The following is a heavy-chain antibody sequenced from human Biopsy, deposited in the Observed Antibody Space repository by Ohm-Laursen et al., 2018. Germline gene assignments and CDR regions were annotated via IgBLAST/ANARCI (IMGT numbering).Heavy chain of an antibody. CDR3: ARGTGRYYVYGSFDI. Sequence: SDTLSLTCSVSGDSITNHYWSWIRQPAGKGLEWIGRIYTSGSPNYNLSLESRVTMSVDTSKNQSSLNLRSVTAADTAVYYCARGTGRYYVYGSFDIWGQGTVVTVSS. D-gene: IGHD1-26*01. CDR1: GDSITNHY. CDR2: IYTSGSP. V-gene: IGHV4-4*07. J-gene: IGHJ3*02.